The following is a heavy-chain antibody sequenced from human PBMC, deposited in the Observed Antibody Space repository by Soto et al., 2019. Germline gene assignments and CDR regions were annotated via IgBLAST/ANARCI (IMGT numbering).Heavy chain of an antibody. CDR3: ARVWVGTTFAYYYGMDV. CDR2: ISAYNGNT. D-gene: IGHD1-1*01. J-gene: IGHJ6*02. CDR1: GYTFTTYG. Sequence: QVQLVQSGAEVKKPGASVKVSCKASGYTFTTYGINWVRQAPGQGLEWMGWISAYNGNTNYAQKLQGRVTMTTDTSTSTAYQELRSLRSDDTAVYYCARVWVGTTFAYYYGMDVWGQGATVTVSS. V-gene: IGHV1-18*01.